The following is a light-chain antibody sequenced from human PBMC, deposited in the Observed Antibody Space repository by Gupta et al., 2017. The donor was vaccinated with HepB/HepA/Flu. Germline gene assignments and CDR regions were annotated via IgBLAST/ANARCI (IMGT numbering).Light chain of an antibody. J-gene: IGLJ1*01. Sequence: QSALTQPRSVSGSPGQSVTISCTGTIDNLGGYNYVSWYQQHPGKAPKLIIYDVTKRPSGVPDRFSASKSGSAASLTIAGLEADDEDDYYCGSYTGEYIFGTGTRVTVL. CDR2: DVT. CDR3: GSYTGEYI. CDR1: IDNLGGYNY. V-gene: IGLV2-11*01.